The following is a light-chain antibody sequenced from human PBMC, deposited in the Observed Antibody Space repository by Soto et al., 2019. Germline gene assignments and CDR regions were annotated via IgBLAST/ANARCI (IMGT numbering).Light chain of an antibody. CDR1: RSNIGGNS. J-gene: IGLJ1*01. V-gene: IGLV1-51*01. Sequence: QSVLTQPPSVSAAPGQKVTISCSGSRSNIGGNSVSWYQQLPGTAPKLLIYDDNTRPSAIPDRFSGSKSGTSATLGITGFHTGDEADYYCGSWDSSMSAYVFGTGTKVTVL. CDR3: GSWDSSMSAYV. CDR2: DDN.